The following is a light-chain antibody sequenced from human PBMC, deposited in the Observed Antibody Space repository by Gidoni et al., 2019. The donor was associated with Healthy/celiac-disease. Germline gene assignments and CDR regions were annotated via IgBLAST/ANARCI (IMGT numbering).Light chain of an antibody. CDR3: SSYAGSNIL. J-gene: IGLJ2*01. CDR1: SSDVGCYDY. Sequence: QSALTQPPSASASPGQSVTISCTGTSSDVGCYDYVSGYQPHPGKAPKLMIYEVSNRPPAVPGRFSGSKSGNTASLTVSGLQAEDEADYYCSSYAGSNILFGGGTKLTVL. V-gene: IGLV2-8*01. CDR2: EVS.